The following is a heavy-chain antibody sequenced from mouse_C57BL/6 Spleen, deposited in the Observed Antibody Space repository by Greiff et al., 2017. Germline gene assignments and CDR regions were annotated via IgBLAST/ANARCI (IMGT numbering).Heavy chain of an antibody. CDR1: GYTFTSYT. Sequence: QVQLKQSGAELARPGASVKMSCKASGYTFTSYTMHWVKQRPGQGLEWIGYINPSSGYTKYNQKFKDKATLTADKSSSTAYMQLSSLTSEDSAVYYCARTSAGYWYFDVWGTGTTVTVSS. J-gene: IGHJ1*03. D-gene: IGHD1-2*01. CDR2: INPSSGYT. V-gene: IGHV1-4*01. CDR3: ARTSAGYWYFDV.